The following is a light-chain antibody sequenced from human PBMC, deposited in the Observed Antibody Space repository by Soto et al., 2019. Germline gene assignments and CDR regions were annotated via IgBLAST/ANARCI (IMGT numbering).Light chain of an antibody. Sequence: EIVLTQSPGTLSLSPGEGATLSCRASQSVSSSYLAWYQQKPGRAPRLLIYGASSRATGIPDRFSGSGSGTEFTLTISSLEPEDVAVYVCQQYGNSLSFGGGTKVEIK. J-gene: IGKJ4*01. V-gene: IGKV3-20*01. CDR3: QQYGNSLS. CDR1: QSVSSSY. CDR2: GAS.